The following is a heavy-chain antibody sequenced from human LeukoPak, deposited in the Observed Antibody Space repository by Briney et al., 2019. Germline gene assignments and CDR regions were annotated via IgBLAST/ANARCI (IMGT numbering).Heavy chain of an antibody. CDR3: ARSANWFDS. Sequence: SGTLSLTCTVSGGSLNKYYWSWIRQPPGKGLEWIGYIYYSGSTNYNPSLKGRVTISVDTSKNQFSLKLSSVPAADTAVYYCARSANWFDSRGQGTLLTVSS. CDR2: IYYSGST. CDR1: GGSLNKYY. J-gene: IGHJ5*01. V-gene: IGHV4-59*01.